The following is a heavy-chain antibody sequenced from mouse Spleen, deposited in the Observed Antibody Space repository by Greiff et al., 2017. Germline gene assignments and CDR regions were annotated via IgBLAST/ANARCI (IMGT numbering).Heavy chain of an antibody. CDR2: ISSGGGST. CDR3: ARDGLRRPFDY. Sequence: DVKLVESGGGLVKLGGSLKLSCAASGFTFSSYYMSWVRQTPEKRLEWVATISSGGGSTYYPDSVKGRFTISRDNAKNTLYLQMSSLNSEDTAVYYCARDGLRRPFDYWGQGTTLTVSS. V-gene: IGHV5-6-4*01. CDR1: GFTFSSYY. J-gene: IGHJ2*01. D-gene: IGHD2-4*01.